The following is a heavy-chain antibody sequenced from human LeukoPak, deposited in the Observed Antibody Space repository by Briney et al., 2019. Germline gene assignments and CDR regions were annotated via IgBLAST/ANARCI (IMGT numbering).Heavy chain of an antibody. V-gene: IGHV3-23*01. CDR1: GGSISSYY. D-gene: IGHD6-19*01. CDR2: ISGSGGST. J-gene: IGHJ6*02. Sequence: PPSETLSLTCTVSGGSISSYYWSWVRQAPGKGLEWVSAISGSGGSTYYADSVKGRFTISRDNSKNTLYLQMNSLRAEDTAVYYCAKMKFPSESSGWYYHYGMDVWGQGTTVTVSS. CDR3: AKMKFPSESSGWYYHYGMDV.